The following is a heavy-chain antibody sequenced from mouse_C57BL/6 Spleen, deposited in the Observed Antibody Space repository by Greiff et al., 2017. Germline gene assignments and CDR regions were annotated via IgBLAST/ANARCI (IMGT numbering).Heavy chain of an antibody. D-gene: IGHD4-1*02. CDR2: IWSGGST. CDR1: GFSLTSYG. Sequence: VQLVESGPGLVQPSQSLSITCTVSGFSLTSYGVHWVRQSPGKGLEWLGVIWSGGSTDYNAAFISRLSISKDNSKSQVFFKMNSLQADDTAIYYCAREPSTGTGFAYWGQGTLVTVSA. V-gene: IGHV2-2*01. CDR3: AREPSTGTGFAY. J-gene: IGHJ3*01.